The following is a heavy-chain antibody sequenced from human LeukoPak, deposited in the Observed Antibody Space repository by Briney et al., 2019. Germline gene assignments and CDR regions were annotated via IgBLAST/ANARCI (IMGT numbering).Heavy chain of an antibody. V-gene: IGHV4-59*01. J-gene: IGHJ6*02. CDR1: GGSICSYY. CDR2: IYYSGST. Sequence: SETLSLTCTVSGGSICSYYWSWIRQPPGKGLEWIGYIYYSGSTNYNPSLKSRVTISVDTSKNQFSLKLSSVTAADTAVYYCARFQVTGKVYGMDVWGQGTTVTVSS. D-gene: IGHD5-18*01. CDR3: ARFQVTGKVYGMDV.